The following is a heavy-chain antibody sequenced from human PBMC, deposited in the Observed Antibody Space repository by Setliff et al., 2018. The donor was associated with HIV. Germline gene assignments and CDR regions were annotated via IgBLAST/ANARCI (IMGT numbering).Heavy chain of an antibody. CDR1: GGSITSDGYF. V-gene: IGHV4-31*03. Sequence: PSETLSLTCTVSGGSITSDGYFWTWIRQHPGKGLEWIGYISYSGSTYYDPSLKSRVTISGDTSKNQFSLKLSSVAAADTAVYYCARSPRTATTISARFHYMDVWGKGTTVTVSS. D-gene: IGHD2-15*01. J-gene: IGHJ6*03. CDR3: ARSPRTATTISARFHYMDV. CDR2: ISYSGST.